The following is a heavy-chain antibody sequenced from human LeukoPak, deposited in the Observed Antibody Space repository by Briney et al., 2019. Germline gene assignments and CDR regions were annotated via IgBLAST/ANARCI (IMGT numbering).Heavy chain of an antibody. V-gene: IGHV3-48*03. CDR2: ISSSGSTI. J-gene: IGHJ4*02. CDR3: SRGYSGGFDY. Sequence: GGSLRLSCAASGFTFSSYEMNWVRQAPGKGLEWVSYISSSGSTIYYADSVKGRFTISRDNAKKTLYLQMNSLRAEDTAVYYCSRGYSGGFDYWGQGTLVTVSS. CDR1: GFTFSSYE. D-gene: IGHD2-15*01.